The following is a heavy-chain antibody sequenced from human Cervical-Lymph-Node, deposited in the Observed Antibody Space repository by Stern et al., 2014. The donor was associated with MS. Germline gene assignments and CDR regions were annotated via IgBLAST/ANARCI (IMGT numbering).Heavy chain of an antibody. J-gene: IGHJ4*02. CDR2: ITPRFDAT. V-gene: IGHV1-69*01. D-gene: IGHD2-21*01. Sequence: QVQLVQSGAEVKKPGSSVKVSCKTSGGTFNTFAIGWVRQAPGQGLEWMGGITPRFDATNYAQKFQGRLTITADESTRTVYMELSSLRFDDTAIYYCARGDSEAPIYYFDYWGQGTLVTVSS. CDR3: ARGDSEAPIYYFDY. CDR1: GGTFNTFA.